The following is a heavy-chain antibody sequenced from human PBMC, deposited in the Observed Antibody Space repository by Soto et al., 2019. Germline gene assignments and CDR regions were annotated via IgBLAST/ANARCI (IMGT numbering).Heavy chain of an antibody. CDR1: GVSVSSGSFY. Sequence: QVQLQESGPGLVKPSETLSLTCTVSGVSVSSGSFYWAWIRQPPGKGLEWIGFGSYSGTTNYKPSLKSRVSICVDTSRSQISLKVSSLTAADTAVYYCARGATVTQYDYWGQGTLVTVSS. J-gene: IGHJ4*02. D-gene: IGHD4-17*01. CDR2: GSYSGTT. V-gene: IGHV4-61*01. CDR3: ARGATVTQYDY.